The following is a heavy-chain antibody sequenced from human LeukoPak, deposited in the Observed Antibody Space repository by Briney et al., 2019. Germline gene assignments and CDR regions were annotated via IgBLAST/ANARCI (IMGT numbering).Heavy chain of an antibody. CDR1: GYSFSNYG. J-gene: IGHJ5*02. CDR2: ISSYKDDA. Sequence: ASVKLSCKASGYSFSNYGASWVRQAPGQGLEWMAWISSYKDDANYARKFRDRLTLTTDTSTATASMELRSLRSDDTAVYYCVRDLYEGSVSWSDCFDPWGQGTQVTVSS. CDR3: VRDLYEGSVSWSDCFDP. V-gene: IGHV1-18*01. D-gene: IGHD3-22*01.